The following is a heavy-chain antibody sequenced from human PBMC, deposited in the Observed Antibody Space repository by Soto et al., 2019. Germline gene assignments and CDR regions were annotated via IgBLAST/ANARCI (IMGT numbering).Heavy chain of an antibody. CDR2: GNTNRGNT. CDR3: ARVYGDVTH. D-gene: IGHD4-17*01. CDR1: GYTFSCCD. J-gene: IGHJ4*02. V-gene: IGHV1-8*01. Sequence: QVQLVQSGAEVKKPGASVKVSCKASGYTFSCCDINWVRQAPGQGLEWLGWGNTNRGNTGAAQRFQGRVTMTRDTSISTAYMELNSLRSDDAAVYYCARVYGDVTHWGQGTLVTVSS.